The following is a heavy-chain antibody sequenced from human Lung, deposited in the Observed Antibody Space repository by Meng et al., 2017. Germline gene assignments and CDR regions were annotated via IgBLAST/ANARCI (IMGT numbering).Heavy chain of an antibody. V-gene: IGHV4-34*01. CDR1: GGSFSDYY. Sequence: VHLQLWGDGLFKPSETLSLTCFVSGGSFSDYYWSWIRQPPGKGLEWIGEINHSGSTNYNPSLESRATISVDTSQNNLSLKLSSVTAADSAVYYCARGPTTMAHDFDYWGQGTLVTVSS. CDR2: INHSGST. CDR3: ARGPTTMAHDFDY. D-gene: IGHD4-11*01. J-gene: IGHJ4*02.